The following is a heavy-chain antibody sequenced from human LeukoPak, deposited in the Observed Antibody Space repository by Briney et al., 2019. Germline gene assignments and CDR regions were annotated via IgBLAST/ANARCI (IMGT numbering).Heavy chain of an antibody. CDR2: ISAFNGNT. CDR1: GYIFTDYG. V-gene: IGHV1-18*01. Sequence: GASVKVSCKASGYIFTDYGISWVRQAPGQGLEWMGWISAFNGNTNYAQKLQGRVTMTTDTSTSTAYMELRGLRSDDTAAYYCARAGAAVTTHFDYWGQGTLVTVSS. J-gene: IGHJ4*02. D-gene: IGHD4-17*01. CDR3: ARAGAAVTTHFDY.